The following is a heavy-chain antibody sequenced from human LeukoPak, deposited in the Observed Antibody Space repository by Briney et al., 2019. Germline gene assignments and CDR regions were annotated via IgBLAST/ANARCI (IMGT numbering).Heavy chain of an antibody. CDR1: GGSISIYY. Sequence: SETLSLTCTVSGGSISIYYWSWIRQPPGKGLEWIGYIYYSGSTNYNPSLKSRVTISVDTSKNQFSLKLSSVTAADTAVYYCARHRVGDFCSGYDYWGQGTLVTVSS. CDR3: ARHRVGDFCSGYDY. J-gene: IGHJ4*02. D-gene: IGHD3-3*01. V-gene: IGHV4-59*08. CDR2: IYYSGST.